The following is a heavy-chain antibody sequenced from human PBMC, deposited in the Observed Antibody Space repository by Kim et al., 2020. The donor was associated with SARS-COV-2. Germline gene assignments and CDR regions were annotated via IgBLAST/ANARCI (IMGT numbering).Heavy chain of an antibody. D-gene: IGHD3-3*01. CDR3: ARVVGGYYPDAVDI. CDR1: GFTFSSFG. CDR2: MWYDGINN. J-gene: IGHJ3*02. Sequence: GGSLRLSCAASGFTFSSFGMHWVRQAPGKGLEWVALMWYDGINNYFADSVKGRFTISRDNTMNTVYLQMNSLRAEDTAVYYCARVVGGYYPDAVDIWGQGTMVTVSS. V-gene: IGHV3-33*01.